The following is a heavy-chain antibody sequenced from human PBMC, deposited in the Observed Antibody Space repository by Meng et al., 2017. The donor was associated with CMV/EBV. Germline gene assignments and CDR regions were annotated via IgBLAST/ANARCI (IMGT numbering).Heavy chain of an antibody. CDR3: ARDSSEQAGNTMIIVAYAALDI. CDR1: GYTLTRYY. CDR2: INPTGDIA. Sequence: ASVKVSCKASGYTLTRYYIHWVRRAPGQGLEWMRIINPTGDIATFAQRFQGRVTLTRDTSTSTVYMELRSLRFDDTAVYYCARDSSEQAGNTMIIVAYAALDIWGQGTMVTVSS. J-gene: IGHJ3*02. V-gene: IGHV1-46*01. D-gene: IGHD3-22*01.